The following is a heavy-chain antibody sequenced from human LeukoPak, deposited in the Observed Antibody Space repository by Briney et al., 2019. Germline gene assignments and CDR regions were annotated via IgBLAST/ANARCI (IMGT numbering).Heavy chain of an antibody. J-gene: IGHJ4*02. CDR1: GYTSTGYY. D-gene: IGHD1-26*01. CDR3: AREVGGATNNYFDY. V-gene: IGHV1-2*02. CDR2: INPNSGGT. Sequence: ASVKVSCKASGYTSTGYYMHWVRQAPGQGLEWMGWINPNSGGTNYAQKFQGRVTMTRDTSISTAYMELSRLRSDDTAVYYCAREVGGATNNYFDYWGQGTLVTVSS.